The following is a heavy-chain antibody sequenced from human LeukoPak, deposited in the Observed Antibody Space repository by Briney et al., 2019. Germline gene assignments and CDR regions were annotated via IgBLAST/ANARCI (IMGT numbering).Heavy chain of an antibody. CDR1: GFTVSNNY. CDR2: ISYDGSNK. CDR3: AAAGSSYFDY. J-gene: IGHJ4*02. V-gene: IGHV3-30-3*01. Sequence: PGGSLRLSCAASGFTVSNNYMTWVRQAPGKGLEWVAVISYDGSNKYYADSAKGRFTISRDNSKNTLYLQMNSLRAEDTAVYYCAAAGSSYFDYWGQGTLVTVSS. D-gene: IGHD3-10*01.